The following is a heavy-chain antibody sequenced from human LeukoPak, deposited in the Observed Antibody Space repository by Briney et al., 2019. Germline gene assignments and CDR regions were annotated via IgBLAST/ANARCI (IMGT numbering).Heavy chain of an antibody. CDR1: EYTFTDY. V-gene: IGHV1-2*02. CDR2: INPNSGGT. Sequence: ASVTVSCTASEYTFTDYMHWLRPPPGQGLVWMGWINPNSGGTNYPQKFKGRVTMTRDTSISTAYMELSRLRSDDTAVYYCARAGPIAAAGTPHYWGQGTLVTVSS. CDR3: ARAGPIAAAGTPHY. D-gene: IGHD6-13*01. J-gene: IGHJ4*02.